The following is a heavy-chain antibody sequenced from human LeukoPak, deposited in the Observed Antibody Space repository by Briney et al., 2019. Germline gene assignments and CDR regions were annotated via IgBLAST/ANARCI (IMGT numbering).Heavy chain of an antibody. CDR3: ARNLAARPGRDY. J-gene: IGHJ4*02. D-gene: IGHD6-6*01. Sequence: ASVKVSCKASGGTFSSYAISWVRQAPGQGLEWMGGIIPIFGTTNYAQRFQGRVTITADKSTSTAYMELGSLRSEDTAVYYCARNLAARPGRDYWGQGTLVTVSS. V-gene: IGHV1-69*06. CDR2: IIPIFGTT. CDR1: GGTFSSYA.